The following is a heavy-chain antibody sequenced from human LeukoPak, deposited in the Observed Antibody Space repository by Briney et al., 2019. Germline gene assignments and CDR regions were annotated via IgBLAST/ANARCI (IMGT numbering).Heavy chain of an antibody. J-gene: IGHJ4*02. Sequence: HPGGSLRLSCAASGFTFSSSAMPWVRQAPGKGLEWVAVISYDGSNKYYADSVKGRFTISRDNSKNTLYLQMNSLRAEDTAVYYCAREMPTTETFDYWGQGALVTVSS. D-gene: IGHD5-24*01. CDR2: ISYDGSNK. V-gene: IGHV3-30-3*01. CDR1: GFTFSSSA. CDR3: AREMPTTETFDY.